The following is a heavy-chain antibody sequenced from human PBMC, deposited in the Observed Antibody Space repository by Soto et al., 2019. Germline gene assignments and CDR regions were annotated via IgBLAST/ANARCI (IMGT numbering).Heavy chain of an antibody. V-gene: IGHV1-69*13. D-gene: IGHD6-13*01. CDR2: IIPIFGTA. CDR1: GGTFSSYA. Sequence: ASVKVSCKVSGGTFSSYAISWVRQAPGQGLEWMGGIIPIFGTANYAQKFQGRVTITADESTSTAYMELSSLRSEDTAVYYCARDLTAAEQYKINWFDPWGQGTLVTVSS. CDR3: ARDLTAAEQYKINWFDP. J-gene: IGHJ5*02.